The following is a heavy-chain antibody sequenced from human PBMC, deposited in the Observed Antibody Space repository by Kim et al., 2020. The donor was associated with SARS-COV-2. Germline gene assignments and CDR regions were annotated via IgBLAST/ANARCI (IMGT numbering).Heavy chain of an antibody. CDR1: GFTFDDYA. Sequence: GGSLRLSCAASGFTFDDYAMHWVRQAPGKGLEWVSGISWNSGSIGYADSVKGRFTISRDNAKNSLYLQMNSLRAEDTALYYCAKDPRSFHSSGWYYFDYWGQGTLVTVSS. CDR3: AKDPRSFHSSGWYYFDY. J-gene: IGHJ4*02. CDR2: ISWNSGSI. V-gene: IGHV3-9*01. D-gene: IGHD6-19*01.